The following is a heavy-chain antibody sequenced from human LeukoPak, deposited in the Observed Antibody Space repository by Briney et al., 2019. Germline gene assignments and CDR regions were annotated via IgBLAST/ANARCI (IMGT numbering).Heavy chain of an antibody. CDR1: GDSFSSHY. CDR3: ARDLVTVTKGFDI. V-gene: IGHV4-59*11. D-gene: IGHD4-17*01. CDR2: ISYIGST. Sequence: SETLSLTCTVSGDSFSSHYWTWIRQPPGKGLEWIGYISYIGSTNYSPSLKSRVTISIDTSKNQFTLKLSSVTAADTAVYYCARDLVTVTKGFDIWGQGTMVSVSS. J-gene: IGHJ3*02.